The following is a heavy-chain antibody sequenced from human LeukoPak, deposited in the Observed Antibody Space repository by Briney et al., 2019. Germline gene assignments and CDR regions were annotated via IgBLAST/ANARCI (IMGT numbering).Heavy chain of an antibody. J-gene: IGHJ4*02. CDR2: ISGSGGST. CDR1: AFTFSSYG. CDR3: VKDDGWVQYAN. V-gene: IGHV3-23*01. D-gene: IGHD5-24*01. Sequence: GGSLRLSCAASAFTFSSYGMSWVRQAPGKGLEWVSAISGSGGSTYYADSVKGRFTISRDNSKNTLYLQMNSLSAEDAAVYYCVKDDGWVQYANWGQGTLVTVSS.